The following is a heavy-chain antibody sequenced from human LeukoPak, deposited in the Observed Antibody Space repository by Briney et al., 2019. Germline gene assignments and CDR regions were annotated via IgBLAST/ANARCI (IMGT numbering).Heavy chain of an antibody. CDR1: GYTFTSYY. D-gene: IGHD1-26*01. CDR3: ARGLIVGATSYAFDI. J-gene: IGHJ3*02. V-gene: IGHV1-46*01. CDR2: INPSGGNT. Sequence: ASVKVSCKASGYTFTSYYMHWVRQPTGQGLEWMGIINPSGGNTSYAQKFQGRVTMTRDTSTSTVYMELSSLRSEDTAVYYCARGLIVGATSYAFDIWGQGTMVTVSS.